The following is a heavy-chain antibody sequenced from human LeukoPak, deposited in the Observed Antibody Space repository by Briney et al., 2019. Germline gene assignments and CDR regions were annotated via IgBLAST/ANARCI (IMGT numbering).Heavy chain of an antibody. CDR2: MNPKNGGT. V-gene: IGHV1-2*02. J-gene: IGHJ5*01. Sequence: ASVKVSCKASGYTFTGNYIHWLRQAPGQGLEWMGWMNPKNGGTNYALKFQGRVTMTGDTSINTAYLNLSGLRSDDSALYYCTRALASWGQGTLVTVSS. CDR3: TRALAS. CDR1: GYTFTGNY.